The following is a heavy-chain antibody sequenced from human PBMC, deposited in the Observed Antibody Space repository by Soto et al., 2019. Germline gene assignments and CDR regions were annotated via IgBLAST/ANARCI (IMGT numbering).Heavy chain of an antibody. Sequence: WGSLRLSCAASGFTFINYAMSWVRQGPGKGLEWVSTSSGGGDTTYYADSVKGRFTISRDNSKNTLYLQMNSLRAEDTAVYYCAKDGCSSTTCYPLKYFDYWGQGTLVTVSS. D-gene: IGHD2-2*01. CDR2: SSGGGDTT. CDR1: GFTFINYA. V-gene: IGHV3-23*01. CDR3: AKDGCSSTTCYPLKYFDY. J-gene: IGHJ4*02.